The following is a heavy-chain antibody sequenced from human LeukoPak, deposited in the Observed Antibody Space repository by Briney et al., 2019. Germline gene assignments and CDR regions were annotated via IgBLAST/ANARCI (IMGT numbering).Heavy chain of an antibody. CDR2: INSDGSST. CDR1: GFTFSSYW. V-gene: IGHV3-74*01. J-gene: IGHJ6*03. CDR3: ARGDIAAAGTLDYYYYYMDV. D-gene: IGHD6-13*01. Sequence: GGSLRLSCAASGFTFSSYWMHWVRQAPGKGLVWVSRINSDGSSTSYADSVKGRFTISRDNAKNTLYLQMNSLRAEDTAVYYCARGDIAAAGTLDYYYYYMDVWGKGTTVTVSS.